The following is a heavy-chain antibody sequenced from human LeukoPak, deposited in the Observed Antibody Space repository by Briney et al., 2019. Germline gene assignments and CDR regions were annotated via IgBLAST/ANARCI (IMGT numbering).Heavy chain of an antibody. D-gene: IGHD5-18*01. Sequence: SSETLSLTCTVSGGSISSYYWGWIRQPPGKGLEWIGSIYYSGSTYYNPSLKSRVTISVDTSKNQFSLKLSSVTAADTAVYYCASQTGGYSYGPDYWGQGTLVTVSS. CDR2: IYYSGST. V-gene: IGHV4-39*01. CDR1: GGSISSYY. J-gene: IGHJ4*02. CDR3: ASQTGGYSYGPDY.